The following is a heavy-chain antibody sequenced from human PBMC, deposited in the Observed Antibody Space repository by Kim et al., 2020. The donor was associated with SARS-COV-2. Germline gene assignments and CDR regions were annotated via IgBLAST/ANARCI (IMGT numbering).Heavy chain of an antibody. CDR1: GFMFNSYA. CDR2: ISQSGGST. V-gene: IGHV3-23*01. J-gene: IGHJ4*02. CDR3: VRRGAPGNWGAFDH. Sequence: GGSLRLSCAASGFMFNSYAMNWVRQAPGRGLEWVSTISQSGGSTYYADVVKGRFTISRDNSKDTLYLQLNTLRVEDTALYYCVRRGAPGNWGAFDHWGQGALVTVSS. D-gene: IGHD3-16*01.